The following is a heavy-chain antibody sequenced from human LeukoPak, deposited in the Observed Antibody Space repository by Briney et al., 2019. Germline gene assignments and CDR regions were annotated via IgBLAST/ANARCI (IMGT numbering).Heavy chain of an antibody. Sequence: PSETLSLTCTVSGGSISSSSYYWGWIRQPPGKGLEWIGSIYYSGSTYYNPSLKSRVTISVDTSKNQFSLKLSSVTAADTAVYYCARHGVGAARRTYYYYYGMDVRGQGTTVTVSS. CDR1: GGSISSSSYY. J-gene: IGHJ6*02. CDR2: IYYSGST. D-gene: IGHD2-15*01. V-gene: IGHV4-39*01. CDR3: ARHGVGAARRTYYYYYGMDV.